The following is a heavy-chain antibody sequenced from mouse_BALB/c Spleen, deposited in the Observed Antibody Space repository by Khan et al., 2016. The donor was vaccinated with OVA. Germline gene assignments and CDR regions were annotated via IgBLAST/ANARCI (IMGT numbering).Heavy chain of an antibody. D-gene: IGHD2-3*01. Sequence: VQLEESGPGLVKPSQSLSLTCTVTGYSITSDYAWNWIRQFPGNKLEWMGYISHSGSTNYNPALKSRISITRDTSKNQFFLQLNSVTTEDKATYYWPRDGSRYNYDMVYWGQGTSVNVSS. J-gene: IGHJ4*01. CDR2: ISHSGST. V-gene: IGHV3-2*02. CDR1: GYSITSDYA. CDR3: PRDGSRYNYDMVY.